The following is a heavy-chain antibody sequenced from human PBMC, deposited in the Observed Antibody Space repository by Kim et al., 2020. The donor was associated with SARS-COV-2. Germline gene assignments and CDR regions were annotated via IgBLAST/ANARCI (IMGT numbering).Heavy chain of an antibody. Sequence: GGSLRLSCAASGFTFSSYAMSWVRQAPGKGLEWVSAISGSGGSTYYADSVKGRFTISRDNSKNTLYLQMNSLRAEDTAVYYCAKKITPGDYYGMDVWGQGTTVTVSS. CDR3: AKKITPGDYYGMDV. V-gene: IGHV3-23*01. J-gene: IGHJ6*02. CDR1: GFTFSSYA. CDR2: ISGSGGST. D-gene: IGHD3-10*01.